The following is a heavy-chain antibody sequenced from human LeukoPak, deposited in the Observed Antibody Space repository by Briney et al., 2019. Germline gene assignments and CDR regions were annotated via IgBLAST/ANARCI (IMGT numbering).Heavy chain of an antibody. CDR3: ARRRTTGTTGYFDY. Sequence: SETLSLTCTISRGSISTYYWSWIRQPPGKGLGWIGYISTSESTNYNPSLKSRITISVDTSKNQFSLNLSSVTAADTAVYYCARRRTTGTTGYFDYWGQGTLVTVSS. CDR2: ISTSEST. V-gene: IGHV4-4*09. J-gene: IGHJ4*02. CDR1: RGSISTYY. D-gene: IGHD1-1*01.